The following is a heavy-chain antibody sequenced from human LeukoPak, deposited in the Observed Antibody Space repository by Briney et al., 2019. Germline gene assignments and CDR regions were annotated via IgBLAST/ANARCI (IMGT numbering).Heavy chain of an antibody. V-gene: IGHV3-7*01. J-gene: IGHJ5*02. Sequence: GGSLRLSCAASGFTFSSYWMSWVRQAPGKGLEWVANIKQDGSEKYYVDSVKGRFTISRDNAKNSLYLQMNSLRAEDTAVYYCAKDDSSWYERWFDPWGQGTLVTVSS. CDR2: IKQDGSEK. CDR3: AKDDSSWYERWFDP. D-gene: IGHD6-13*01. CDR1: GFTFSSYW.